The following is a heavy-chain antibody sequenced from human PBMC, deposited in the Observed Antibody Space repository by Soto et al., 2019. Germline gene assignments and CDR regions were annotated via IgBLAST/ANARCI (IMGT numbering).Heavy chain of an antibody. CDR3: ATSSGYSSGWYRAGWFDP. CDR2: ISGSGGST. V-gene: IGHV3-23*01. D-gene: IGHD6-19*01. Sequence: GGSLRLSCAASGFTFSSYAMSWVRQAPGKGLEWVSAISGSGGSTYYADSVKGRFTISRDNSKNTLYLQMNSLRAEDTAVYYCATSSGYSSGWYRAGWFDPWGQGTLVTVSS. CDR1: GFTFSSYA. J-gene: IGHJ5*02.